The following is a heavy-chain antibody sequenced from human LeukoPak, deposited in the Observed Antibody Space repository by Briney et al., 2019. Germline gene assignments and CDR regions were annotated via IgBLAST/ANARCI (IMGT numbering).Heavy chain of an antibody. V-gene: IGHV4-39*07. CDR3: ARGTGYSSGWSKQYYFDY. Sequence: PSETLSLTCTVSGGSISSSSYYWGWIRQPPGKGLEWIGSIYYSGSTYYNPSLKSRVTISVDTSKNQFSLKLSSVTAADTAVYYCARGTGYSSGWSKQYYFDYWGQGTLVTVSS. D-gene: IGHD6-19*01. J-gene: IGHJ4*02. CDR1: GGSISSSSYY. CDR2: IYYSGST.